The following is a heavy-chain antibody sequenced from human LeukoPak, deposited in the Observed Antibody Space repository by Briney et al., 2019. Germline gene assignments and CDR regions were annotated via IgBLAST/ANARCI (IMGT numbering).Heavy chain of an antibody. CDR2: IFYSGST. V-gene: IGHV4-34*12. D-gene: IGHD2-21*02. J-gene: IGHJ4*02. Sequence: SETLSLTCAVYGGSFSGYYWSWIRQPPGKALEWIGNIFYSGSTYYSPSLKSRVTISLDTSRNQFSLKLNSVTAADTAVYYCARTGDWSYFDYWGQGTLVTVSS. CDR3: ARTGDWSYFDY. CDR1: GGSFSGYY.